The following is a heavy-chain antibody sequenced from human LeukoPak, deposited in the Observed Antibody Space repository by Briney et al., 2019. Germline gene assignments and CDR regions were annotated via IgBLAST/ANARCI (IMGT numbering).Heavy chain of an antibody. V-gene: IGHV4-59*01. CDR2: IYYSGST. D-gene: IGHD2-15*01. CDR3: ARVASGRGYFDY. J-gene: IGHJ4*02. Sequence: SETLSLTCIVFGGSISSYYWSWIRQPPGKGLEWIGYIYYSGSTNYNPSLKSRVTISVDTSKNQFSLKLSSVTAADTAVYYCARVASGRGYFDYWGQGTLVTVSS. CDR1: GGSISSYY.